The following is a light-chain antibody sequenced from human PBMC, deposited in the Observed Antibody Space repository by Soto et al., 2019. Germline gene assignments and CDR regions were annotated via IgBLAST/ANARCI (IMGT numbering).Light chain of an antibody. CDR3: TSYTSSSTYV. V-gene: IGLV2-14*01. CDR2: EVS. Sequence: QSALTQPASVSGSPGQSITISCTGTSSDVGGYNYVSWYQQHPGKAPKLMIYEVSNRPSGVSNRFSGSKSGNTASLTISGLQAEEEADYYCTSYTSSSTYVFGTGTKVNVL. CDR1: SSDVGGYNY. J-gene: IGLJ1*01.